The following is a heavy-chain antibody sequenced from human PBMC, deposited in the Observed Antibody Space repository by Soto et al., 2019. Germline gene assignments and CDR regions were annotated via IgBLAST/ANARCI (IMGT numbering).Heavy chain of an antibody. D-gene: IGHD2-15*01. CDR1: GGSFSGYY. J-gene: IGHJ6*03. V-gene: IGHV4-34*01. Sequence: PSETLSLTCAVYGGSFSGYYWSWIRQPPGKGLEWIGEINHSGSTNYNPSLKSRVTISVDTSKNQFSLKLSSVTAADTAVYYCARELKGYCSGGSCYGYYYYMDVWGKGTSVTVSS. CDR2: INHSGST. CDR3: ARELKGYCSGGSCYGYYYYMDV.